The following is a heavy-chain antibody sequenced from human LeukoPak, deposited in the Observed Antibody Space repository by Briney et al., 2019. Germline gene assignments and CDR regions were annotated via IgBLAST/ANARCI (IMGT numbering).Heavy chain of an antibody. V-gene: IGHV3-43*01. J-gene: IGHJ6*03. Sequence: GGSLRLSCAASGFTFNDYTIHWVRQAPGKGLEWVSLITWDGTRTYYADSVKGRFTISRDNAKNSLYLQMNSLRAEDTAVYYCARGYSSSWYGGADYYYYMDVWGKGTTVTASS. CDR1: GFTFNDYT. D-gene: IGHD6-13*01. CDR2: ITWDGTRT. CDR3: ARGYSSSWYGGADYYYYMDV.